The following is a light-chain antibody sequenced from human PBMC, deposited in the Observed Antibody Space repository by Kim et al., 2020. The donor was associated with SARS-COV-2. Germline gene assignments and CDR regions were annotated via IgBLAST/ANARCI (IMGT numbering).Light chain of an antibody. CDR2: QDS. J-gene: IGLJ2*01. CDR3: QAWDSSTSVV. CDR1: KLGDKY. Sequence: VSPGQTASITCSGDKLGDKYACWYQQKPGQSPVLVIYQDSKRPSGIPDRFSGSNSGNTATLTISGTQAMDEADYYCQAWDSSTSVVFGGGTKLTVL. V-gene: IGLV3-1*01.